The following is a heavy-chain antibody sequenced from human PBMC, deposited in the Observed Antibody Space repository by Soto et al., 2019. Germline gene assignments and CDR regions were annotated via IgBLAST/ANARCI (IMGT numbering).Heavy chain of an antibody. CDR3: VKDLNCDFWTGYRYYAMEI. CDR1: GFTFSSYA. V-gene: IGHV3-23*01. CDR2: INGNGRKT. J-gene: IGHJ6*02. D-gene: IGHD3-3*01. Sequence: EEQLLESGGDLVQPGGSLKLSCAASGFTFSSYAMNWVRQAPGKGLEWVSSINGNGRKTSYADSVRGRFTISRDNSKKTLFLHVNSLRAEDTAVYYCVKDLNCDFWTGYRYYAMEIWGQGTRVTVS.